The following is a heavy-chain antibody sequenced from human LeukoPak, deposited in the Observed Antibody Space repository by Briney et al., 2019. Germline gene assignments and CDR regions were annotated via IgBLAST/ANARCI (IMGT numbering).Heavy chain of an antibody. D-gene: IGHD5-18*01. CDR1: GFIFSNYG. J-gene: IGHJ4*02. Sequence: PGRALRLSCAASGFIFSNYGMHWVRQAPGKGLVWVSSINSDGSKKDYAGAVKGRFTISRDNAKNTVYLQMNSLRVEDTAVYYCARGYDYWGQGTLVTVYS. CDR2: INSDGSKK. V-gene: IGHV3-74*01. CDR3: ARGYDY.